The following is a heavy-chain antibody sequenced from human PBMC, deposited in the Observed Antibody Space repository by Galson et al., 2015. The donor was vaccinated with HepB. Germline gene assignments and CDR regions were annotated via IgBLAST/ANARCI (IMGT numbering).Heavy chain of an antibody. CDR1: GYTFTSYA. V-gene: IGHV1-3*01. CDR2: INAVNGNT. CDR3: ARVDDSSWFVADY. Sequence: SVKVSCKASGYTFTSYAMHWVRQDPGQRLEGMGWINAVNGNTKYSQKCQGRVTITRDTSASTAYMELSSLRSEDTAVYYCARVDDSSWFVADYWGQGTLVTVSS. D-gene: IGHD6-13*01. J-gene: IGHJ4*02.